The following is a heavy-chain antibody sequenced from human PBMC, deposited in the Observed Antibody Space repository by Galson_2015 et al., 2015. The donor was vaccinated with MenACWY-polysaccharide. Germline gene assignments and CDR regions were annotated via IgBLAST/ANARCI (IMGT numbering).Heavy chain of an antibody. V-gene: IGHV4-59*08. J-gene: IGHJ2*01. CDR1: SFSSYY. CDR2: IHHSGST. Sequence: SFSSYYWSWIRQPPGKGLDWIGYIHHSGSTNYNPSLKSRVTISIDTSKNQFSLKLSSVTAADTAVYYYARMSGWYYFDYWGRGTLVTVSS. CDR3: ARMSGWYYFDY. D-gene: IGHD6-19*01.